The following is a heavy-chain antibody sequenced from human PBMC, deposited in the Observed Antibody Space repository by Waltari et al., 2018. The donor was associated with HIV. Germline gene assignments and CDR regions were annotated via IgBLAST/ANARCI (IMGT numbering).Heavy chain of an antibody. Sequence: VQLVESGGGSLKTGGSLRLSCAGSGVSVRYHWLDWVRQGPGKGLVWVARINSDGSTRNYADAVKGRFVISRDNSRNTVYLQLNSVKVEDTAVYFCARASHYIEFSTFDGDYYFDLWGRGTRVAVSS. V-gene: IGHV3-74*01. CDR3: ARASHYIEFSTFDGDYYFDL. CDR1: GVSVRYHW. J-gene: IGHJ4*02. D-gene: IGHD3-9*01. CDR2: INSDGSTR.